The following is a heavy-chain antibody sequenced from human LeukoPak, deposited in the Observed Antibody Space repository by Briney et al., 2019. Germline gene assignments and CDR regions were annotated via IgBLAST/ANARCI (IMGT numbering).Heavy chain of an antibody. CDR2: ISYDGSNK. D-gene: IGHD6-13*01. J-gene: IGHJ4*02. CDR1: GFTFSSYG. CDR3: AKDSLAAAGGCSDY. Sequence: GGSLRLSCAASGFTFSSYGMHWVRQAPGKGLEWVAVISYDGSNKYYADSVKGRFTISRDNSKNTLYLQMSSLRAEDTAVYYCAKDSLAAAGGCSDYWGQGTLVTVSS. V-gene: IGHV3-30*18.